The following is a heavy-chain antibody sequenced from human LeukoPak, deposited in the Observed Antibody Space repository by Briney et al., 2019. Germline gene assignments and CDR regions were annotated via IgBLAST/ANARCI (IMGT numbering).Heavy chain of an antibody. Sequence: KPSETLSLTCAVYGGSFSGYYWSWIRQPPGRGLEWIGEINHSGSTNYNPSLKSRVTISVDTSKNQFSLKLSSVTAADTAVYYCARGRLLRVTTPLDYWGQGTLVTVSS. CDR3: ARGRLLRVTTPLDY. CDR1: GGSFSGYY. J-gene: IGHJ4*02. D-gene: IGHD4-17*01. CDR2: INHSGST. V-gene: IGHV4-34*01.